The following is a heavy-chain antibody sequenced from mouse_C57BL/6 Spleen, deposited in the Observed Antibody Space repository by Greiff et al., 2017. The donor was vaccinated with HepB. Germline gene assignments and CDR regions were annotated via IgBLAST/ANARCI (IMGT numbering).Heavy chain of an antibody. CDR3: TRRPIYYDYENWYFDV. D-gene: IGHD2-4*01. J-gene: IGHJ1*03. Sequence: QVHVKQSGAELVRPGASVTLSCKASGYTFTDYEMHWVKQTPVHGLEWIGAIDPETGGTAYNQKFKGKAILTADKSSSTAYMELRSLTSEDSAVYYCTRRPIYYDYENWYFDVWGTGTTVTVSS. CDR1: GYTFTDYE. CDR2: IDPETGGT. V-gene: IGHV1-15*01.